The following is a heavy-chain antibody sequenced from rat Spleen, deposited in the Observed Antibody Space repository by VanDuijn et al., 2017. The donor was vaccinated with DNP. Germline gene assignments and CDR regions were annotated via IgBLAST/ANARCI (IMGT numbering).Heavy chain of an antibody. CDR1: GFTFRDYN. Sequence: EVQLVESGGGLVQPGRSLKLSCAASGFTFRDYNMAWVRQAPGKGLEWVASINTDGGGTYYPDSVKGRFTISRNNAEKTVHLQMNSLRSEDTATYYCASWAPIAPISTSNYWGQGVMVTVSS. CDR2: INTDGGGT. J-gene: IGHJ2*01. CDR3: ASWAPIAPISTSNY. D-gene: IGHD1-2*01. V-gene: IGHV5S23*01.